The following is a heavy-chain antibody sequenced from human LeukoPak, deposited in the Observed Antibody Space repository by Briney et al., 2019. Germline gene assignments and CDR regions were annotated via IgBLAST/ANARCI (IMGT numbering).Heavy chain of an antibody. D-gene: IGHD3-3*01. CDR2: IKQDGSEK. CDR3: ARDKGFWSGYYKYYFDY. Sequence: PGGSLRLSCAASGFTFSSYWMSWVRQAPGKGREWVANIKQDGSEKYYVDSVKGRFTISRDNAKNSLYLQMNSLRAEDTAVYYCARDKGFWSGYYKYYFDYWGQGTLVTVSS. V-gene: IGHV3-7*01. CDR1: GFTFSSYW. J-gene: IGHJ4*02.